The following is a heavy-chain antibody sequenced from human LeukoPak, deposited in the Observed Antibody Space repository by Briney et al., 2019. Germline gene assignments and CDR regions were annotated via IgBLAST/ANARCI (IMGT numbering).Heavy chain of an antibody. Sequence: GASLQISCKGSGYRITTYWIGWVRQLPGKGLEWMGIIYPGDSDTRYSPSFQGQVTISADKSISTAYLQWSSLKASDTAMYYCARPPPTYYYDSSASYDAFDIWGQGTMVTVSS. CDR3: ARPPPTYYYDSSASYDAFDI. V-gene: IGHV5-51*01. CDR2: IYPGDSDT. CDR1: GYRITTYW. J-gene: IGHJ3*02. D-gene: IGHD3-22*01.